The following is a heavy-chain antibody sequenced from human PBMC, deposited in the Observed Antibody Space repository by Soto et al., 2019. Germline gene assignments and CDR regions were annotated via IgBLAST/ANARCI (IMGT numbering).Heavy chain of an antibody. CDR3: ARDHLPTDDSSGWYNWFDP. CDR1: GGSISSYY. V-gene: IGHV4-4*07. CDR2: IYTSGST. D-gene: IGHD6-19*01. Sequence: GSLRLSCTVSGGSISSYYWSWIRQPAGKGLEWIGRIYTSGSTIYNPSHKSRVTMSLDTSKNQFSLKRSSVTAADTAVYYCARDHLPTDDSSGWYNWFDPWGQGTLVTVSS. J-gene: IGHJ5*02.